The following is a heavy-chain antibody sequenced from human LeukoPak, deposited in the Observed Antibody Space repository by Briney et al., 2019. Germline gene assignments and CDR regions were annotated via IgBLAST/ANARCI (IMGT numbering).Heavy chain of an antibody. CDR2: IYSGGNT. Sequence: PGRSMRLSCAVSGFSVSSNYISWDRQAQENGMEWDSVIYSGGNTYYEDSVQGRLTRSRENPEKQPYCQMAGWEATNTDVYSCAGAHGGGYSYGWDYWGQGTLVTVSS. CDR1: GFSVSSNY. CDR3: AGAHGGGYSYGWDY. V-gene: IGHV3-66*01. D-gene: IGHD2-15*01. J-gene: IGHJ4*02.